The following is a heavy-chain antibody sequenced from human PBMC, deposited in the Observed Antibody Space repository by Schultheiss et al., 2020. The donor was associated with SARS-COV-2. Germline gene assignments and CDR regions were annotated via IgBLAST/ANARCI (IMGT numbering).Heavy chain of an antibody. V-gene: IGHV1-18*04. CDR3: ARDTPWYYDSSGYYSLDY. CDR1: GYTFTSYG. CDR2: ISAYNGNT. Sequence: ASVKVSCKASGYTFTSYGISWVRQAPGQGLEWMGGISAYNGNTNYAQKLQGRVTMTTDTSTSTAYMELRSLRSDDTAVYYCARDTPWYYDSSGYYSLDYWGQGTLVTVSS. J-gene: IGHJ4*02. D-gene: IGHD3-22*01.